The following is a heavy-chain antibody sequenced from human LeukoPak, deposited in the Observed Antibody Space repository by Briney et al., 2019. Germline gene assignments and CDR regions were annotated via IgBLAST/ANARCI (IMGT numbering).Heavy chain of an antibody. V-gene: IGHV3-21*01. D-gene: IGHD3-9*01. CDR2: ISSDSNYI. J-gene: IGHJ5*02. Sequence: GGSLRLSCAASGFTFSSYTMNWVRQAPGRGLEWVSSISSDSNYIYYADSVKGRFTISRDNAWNSLYLQMNSLRAEDTAVYYCARKENILTGYYDHWGQGTLVTVSS. CDR3: ARKENILTGYYDH. CDR1: GFTFSSYT.